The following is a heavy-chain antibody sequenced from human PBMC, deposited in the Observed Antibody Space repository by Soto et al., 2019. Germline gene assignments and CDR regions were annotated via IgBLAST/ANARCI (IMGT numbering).Heavy chain of an antibody. CDR3: DSHHSFSRDA. CDR1: GYNFGSAW. D-gene: IGHD5-18*01. Sequence: GESLKISCKGVGYNFGSAWIGWVRKMPGTALEWMGLIKPGTSDIRYSPPFRGQVTISADEAVTTAYLQWSGLKAADSAMYYCDSHHSFSRDAWAQGTPVTVSS. V-gene: IGHV5-51*01. J-gene: IGHJ5*02. CDR2: IKPGTSDI.